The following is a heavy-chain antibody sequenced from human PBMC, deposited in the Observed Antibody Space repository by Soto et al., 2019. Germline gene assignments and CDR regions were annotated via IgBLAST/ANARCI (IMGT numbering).Heavy chain of an antibody. V-gene: IGHV3-13*01. D-gene: IGHD3-16*01. J-gene: IGHJ4*02. CDR3: ASGGLYI. CDR1: GFTFSNYD. Sequence: EVQLVASGGGLVQPGGSLRLSCAASGFTFSNYDMHWVRQTTGKGLEWVSGIGTAGDTYYSGSVKGRFSISREDAKNSFYLQMNSLRAEDTAVYYCASGGLYICGQGTLVTVSS. CDR2: IGTAGDT.